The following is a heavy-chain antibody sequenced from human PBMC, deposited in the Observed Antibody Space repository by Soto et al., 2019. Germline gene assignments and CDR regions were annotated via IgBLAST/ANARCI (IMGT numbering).Heavy chain of an antibody. CDR2: ISGYNGDT. CDR3: AKNGQPPYYYYGLDV. D-gene: IGHD2-8*01. J-gene: IGHJ6*02. CDR1: GYTFSRYG. V-gene: IGHV1-18*01. Sequence: QGQLVQSGGEVKKPGASVKVSCKASGYTFSRYGISWVRQAPGQGLEWMGWISGYNGDTNYAQKFQGRVTXTXXXSXXTAYMELRGLTSDDTAIYYCAKNGQPPYYYYGLDVWRQGTTVTVSS.